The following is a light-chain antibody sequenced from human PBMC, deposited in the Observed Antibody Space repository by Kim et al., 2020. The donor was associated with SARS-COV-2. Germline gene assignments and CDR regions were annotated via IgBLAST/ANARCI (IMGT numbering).Light chain of an antibody. CDR1: SSDVGGYNY. V-gene: IGLV2-14*04. J-gene: IGLJ2*01. CDR3: SSYTSSSTFV. CDR2: DVS. Sequence: GQSSTIACTGTSSDVGGYNYVSWYQQHPGKAPKLMIYDVSKRPSGFSNRFSGSKSGNTASLTISGLQAEDEADYYCSSYTSSSTFVFGGGTQLTVL.